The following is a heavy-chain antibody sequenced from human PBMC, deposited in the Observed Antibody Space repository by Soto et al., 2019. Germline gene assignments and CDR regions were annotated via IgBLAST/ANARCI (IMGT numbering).Heavy chain of an antibody. Sequence: QVLLAQSGAEVKKPGSSVKISCKASGGSFGNSAINWVRQTPGQGLEWLGGFIPVYRTLNYAQKFQGRVTITADESTGTAYMTLSSLASNDTAVYYCATGVIWIGYFTVDSWGQGTRVTVSS. D-gene: IGHD3-3*01. CDR3: ATGVIWIGYFTVDS. CDR2: FIPVYRTL. CDR1: GGSFGNSA. V-gene: IGHV1-69*01. J-gene: IGHJ4*02.